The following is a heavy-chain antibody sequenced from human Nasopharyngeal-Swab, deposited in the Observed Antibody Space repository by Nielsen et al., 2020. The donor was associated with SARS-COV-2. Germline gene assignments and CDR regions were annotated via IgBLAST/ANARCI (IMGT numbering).Heavy chain of an antibody. CDR2: ISSSGSTI. CDR3: ARDDSSPHVGAFDI. CDR1: GFTFSSYE. V-gene: IGHV3-48*03. J-gene: IGHJ3*02. D-gene: IGHD3-22*01. Sequence: GGSLRLSCAASGFTFSSYEMNWVRQAPGKGLEWVSYISSSGSTIYYADSVKGRFTISRDNAKNPLYLQMNSLRAEDTAVYYCARDDSSPHVGAFDIWGQGTMVTVSS.